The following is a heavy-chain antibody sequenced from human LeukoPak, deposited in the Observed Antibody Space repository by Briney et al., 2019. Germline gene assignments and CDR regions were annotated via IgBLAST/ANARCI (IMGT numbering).Heavy chain of an antibody. J-gene: IGHJ4*02. CDR2: IYYSGST. CDR1: GGSMSKSY. CDR3: ARLTSGHFDY. D-gene: IGHD3-10*01. V-gene: IGHV4-59*04. Sequence: PSETLSLTCTVSGGSMSKSYWNWIRQPPGKGLEWIATIYYSGSTYYNPSLKSRVTISADTSKNQFSLKLSSVTAADTAVYYCARLTSGHFDYWGQGTLVTVSS.